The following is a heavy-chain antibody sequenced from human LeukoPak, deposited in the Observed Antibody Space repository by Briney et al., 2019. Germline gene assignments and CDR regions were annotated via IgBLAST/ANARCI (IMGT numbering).Heavy chain of an antibody. Sequence: SETLSLTCTVSGVSVSSYYWSWIRQPPGKGLEWIGEINHSGSTNYNPSLKSRVTISVDTSKNQFSLKLSSVTAADTAVYYCARATVLYSSSSRWFDPWGQGTLVTVSS. CDR1: GVSVSSYY. D-gene: IGHD6-6*01. J-gene: IGHJ5*02. CDR2: INHSGST. V-gene: IGHV4-34*01. CDR3: ARATVLYSSSSRWFDP.